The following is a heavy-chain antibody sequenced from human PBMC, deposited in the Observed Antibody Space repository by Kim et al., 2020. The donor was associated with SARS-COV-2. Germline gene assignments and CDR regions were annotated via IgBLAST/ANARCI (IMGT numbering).Heavy chain of an antibody. J-gene: IGHJ4*02. Sequence: PSRKSRVTISVDTSKNQFPRKLSSVTAADTAVYYCAREGIAAAGRGGPDYWGQGTLVTVSS. CDR3: AREGIAAAGRGGPDY. D-gene: IGHD6-13*01. V-gene: IGHV4-39*06.